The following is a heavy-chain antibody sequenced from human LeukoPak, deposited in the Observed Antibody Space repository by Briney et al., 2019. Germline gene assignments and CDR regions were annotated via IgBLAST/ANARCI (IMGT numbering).Heavy chain of an antibody. J-gene: IGHJ4*02. V-gene: IGHV3-23*01. CDR1: GFTFSSYA. CDR2: ISGSGGST. CDR3: ARAPSRYFDRYYFDY. Sequence: PGGSLRLSCAASGFTFSSYAMSWVRQAPGKGLEWVSAISGSGGSTYYADSVKGRFTISRDNSKNTLYLQMNSLRAEDTAVYYCARAPSRYFDRYYFDYWGQGTLVTVSS. D-gene: IGHD3-9*01.